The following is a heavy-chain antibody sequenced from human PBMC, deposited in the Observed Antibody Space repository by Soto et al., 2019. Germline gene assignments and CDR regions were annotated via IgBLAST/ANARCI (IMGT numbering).Heavy chain of an antibody. Sequence: GGSLRLSCAASGFSLKNYAMTWVRQAPGKGLEWVSGITGSGDKTYYADSVKGRFIISRDNSENALYLQMNSLRAEDTALYYCARDCSSSSCSVWRYWGQGTQVTVSS. D-gene: IGHD2-2*01. CDR1: GFSLKNYA. J-gene: IGHJ4*02. CDR2: ITGSGDKT. CDR3: ARDCSSSSCSVWRY. V-gene: IGHV3-23*01.